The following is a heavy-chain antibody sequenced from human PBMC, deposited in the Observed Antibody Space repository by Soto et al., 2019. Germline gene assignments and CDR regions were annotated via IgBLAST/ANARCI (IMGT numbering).Heavy chain of an antibody. CDR2: ISAGGSNK. Sequence: QVQLVESGGGVVQPGRSLRLSCAASGFTFTNYAIHWVRQGPGKGLEGVAVISAGGSNKYYAGSVKGRFTISRDNSKNPLHLQMDILRDEDTDVYYCARTRRYHYESSAYYDYWGHRNKVSPSS. J-gene: IGHJ4*01. CDR3: ARTRRYHYESSAYYDY. V-gene: IGHV3-30-3*01. D-gene: IGHD3-22*01. CDR1: GFTFTNYA.